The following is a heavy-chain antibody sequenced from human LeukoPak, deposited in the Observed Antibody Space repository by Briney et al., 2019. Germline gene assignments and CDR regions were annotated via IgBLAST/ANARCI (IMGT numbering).Heavy chain of an antibody. CDR2: ISWNSGSI. CDR1: GFTFSSYA. CDR3: AKDIAYGGNSEYYYYGMDV. V-gene: IGHV3-9*01. D-gene: IGHD4-23*01. Sequence: PGGSLRLSCAASGFTFSSYAMSWVRQAPGKGLEWVSGISWNSGSIGYADSVKGRFTISRDNAKNSLYLQMNSLRAEDTALYYCAKDIAYGGNSEYYYYGMDVWGQGTLVTVSS. J-gene: IGHJ6*02.